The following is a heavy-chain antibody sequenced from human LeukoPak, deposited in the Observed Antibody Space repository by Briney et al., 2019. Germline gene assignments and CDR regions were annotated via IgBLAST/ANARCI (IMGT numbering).Heavy chain of an antibody. V-gene: IGHV3-74*03. Sequence: GGSLRPSCAPPGFTFSSYWMHWVGHVQGKGLVWVPRINSEGSSTTNADPVKGRFTISKDNAKNTLYMPMNSLGAEDTAVYNCARVGIAAPPIWGQGTMVTVS. CDR1: GFTFSSYW. CDR3: ARVGIAAPPI. CDR2: INSEGSST. J-gene: IGHJ3*02. D-gene: IGHD6-13*01.